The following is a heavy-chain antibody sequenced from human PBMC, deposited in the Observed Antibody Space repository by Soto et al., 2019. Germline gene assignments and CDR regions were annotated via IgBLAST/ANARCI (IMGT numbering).Heavy chain of an antibody. CDR1: EITFRGGA. CDR2: ISGSGGST. J-gene: IGHJ6*02. V-gene: IGHV3-23*01. D-gene: IGHD2-21*01. CDR3: ARDWYSEYGMYG. Sequence: AGSLRNSGADSEITFRGGAMSWVHQAPGKGLEWVSAISGSGGSTYYADSVKGRFTISRDNAKNTLYLQMNSLRAEDTAVYYWARDWYSEYGMYGWGQGTTVTVSS.